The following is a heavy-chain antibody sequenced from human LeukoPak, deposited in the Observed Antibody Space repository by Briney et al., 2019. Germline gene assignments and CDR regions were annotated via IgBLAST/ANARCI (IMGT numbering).Heavy chain of an antibody. D-gene: IGHD6-6*01. V-gene: IGHV4-39*07. CDR2: INHSGST. J-gene: IGHJ4*02. Sequence: SETLSLTCTVSGGSISTVNYYWSWIRQPPGKGLEWIGEINHSGSTNYNPSLKSRVTISVDTSKNQFSLKLSSVTAADTAVYYCASPSGDYWGQGTLVTVSS. CDR3: ASPSGDY. CDR1: GGSISTVNYY.